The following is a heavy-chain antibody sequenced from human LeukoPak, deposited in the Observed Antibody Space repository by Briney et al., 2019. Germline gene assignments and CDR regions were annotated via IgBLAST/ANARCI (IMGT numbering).Heavy chain of an antibody. J-gene: IGHJ6*02. CDR2: ISSSSSTI. Sequence: GGTLRLSCAASGCTFSSYSMNWVRQAPGKGLEWVSYISSSSSTIYYADSVKGRFTISRDNAKNSLYLQMNSLRAEDTAVYYCARDLDTAMVSSYGMDVWGQGTTVTVSS. CDR1: GCTFSSYS. D-gene: IGHD5-18*01. CDR3: ARDLDTAMVSSYGMDV. V-gene: IGHV3-48*01.